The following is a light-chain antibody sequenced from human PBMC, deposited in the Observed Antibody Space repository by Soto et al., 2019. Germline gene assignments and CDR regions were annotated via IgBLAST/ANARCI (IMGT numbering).Light chain of an antibody. V-gene: IGKV3-15*01. Sequence: IVMMQSPGTLSASPGERATLSCRASQNIGNKVGWYQQKPGQAPRLLIYGASTRANGIPIRFSGSGSGTAVTRTITTLQSEDSAVYYCQEYNYWHPITFGGGTKVEIK. CDR1: QNIGNK. J-gene: IGKJ4*01. CDR3: QEYNYWHPIT. CDR2: GAS.